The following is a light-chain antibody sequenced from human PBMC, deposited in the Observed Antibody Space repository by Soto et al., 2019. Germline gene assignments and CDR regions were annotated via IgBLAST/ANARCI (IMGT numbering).Light chain of an antibody. J-gene: IGKJ1*01. V-gene: IGKV3-11*01. CDR1: QSVSSN. Sequence: ENVLTQSPATLSLTPGERATLSCRASQSVSSNLAWYRQKPGQAPRLLIYDSSNRAAGIPARFSGSGSGTDFTLTVSSPEPEDFVVYYCQQYGGSPRTFGQGTKV. CDR2: DSS. CDR3: QQYGGSPRT.